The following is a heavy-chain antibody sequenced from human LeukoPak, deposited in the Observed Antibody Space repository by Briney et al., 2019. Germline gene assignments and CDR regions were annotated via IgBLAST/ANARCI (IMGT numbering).Heavy chain of an antibody. V-gene: IGHV3-48*02. CDR2: ITASGTAM. J-gene: IGHJ4*02. CDR1: GFTFSNFV. D-gene: IGHD1-26*01. CDR3: ASSGSYRFDY. Sequence: GGSLRLSCAASGFTFSNFVIHWVRQAPGKGLEWVSHITASGTAMFYAVSVKGRFTISRDNAKNSLYLQMNSLRDEDTAVYYCASSGSYRFDYWGQGTLVTVSS.